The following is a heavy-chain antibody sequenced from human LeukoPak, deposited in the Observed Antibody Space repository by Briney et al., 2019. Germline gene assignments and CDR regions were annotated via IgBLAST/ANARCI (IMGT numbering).Heavy chain of an antibody. CDR1: GYTFTSYY. V-gene: IGHV1-46*01. CDR3: AIGGVARMSSPRKFDP. CDR2: INPSGGST. Sequence: ASVKVSCKASGYTFTSYYMHWVRQAPGQGLEWMGIINPSGGSTSYAQKFQGRVTMTRDTSTSTVYMELRSLRSDDTAVYYCAIGGVARMSSPRKFDPWGQGTLVTVSS. J-gene: IGHJ5*02. D-gene: IGHD3-16*01.